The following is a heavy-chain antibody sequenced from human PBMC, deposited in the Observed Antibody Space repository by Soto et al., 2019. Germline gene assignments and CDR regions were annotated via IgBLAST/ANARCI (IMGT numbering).Heavy chain of an antibody. Sequence: EVQLVESGGGLVQPGGSLRLSCAASGFTFSSYWMHWVRQAPGKGLVWVSRINSDGRSISYVDSVKGRFTISRDNAKNTLYLQMDSLRAEDTAMYYCASQVYCSGGTCGGYWGQGTLVTVSS. CDR3: ASQVYCSGGTCGGY. V-gene: IGHV3-74*01. J-gene: IGHJ4*02. CDR1: GFTFSSYW. CDR2: INSDGRSI. D-gene: IGHD2-15*01.